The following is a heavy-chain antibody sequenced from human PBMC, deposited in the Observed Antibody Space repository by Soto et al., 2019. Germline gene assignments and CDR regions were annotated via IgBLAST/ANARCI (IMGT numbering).Heavy chain of an antibody. CDR3: ARDACIGTSCHPQQNCYALDV. J-gene: IGHJ6*02. V-gene: IGHV1-3*01. D-gene: IGHD2-2*01. CDR1: GYTFTNYA. Sequence: GASVKVSCKASGYTFTNYAMHWVRQAPGQRLKWVGWINAGNGNTKYSQKFQGRVTITRDTSASTAYMELSSLRSEHTSVYYCARDACIGTSCHPQQNCYALDVWGQGTMVTVSS. CDR2: INAGNGNT.